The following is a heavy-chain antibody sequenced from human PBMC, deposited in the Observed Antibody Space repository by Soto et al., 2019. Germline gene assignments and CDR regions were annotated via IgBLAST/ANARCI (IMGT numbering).Heavy chain of an antibody. J-gene: IGHJ6*02. D-gene: IGHD3-3*01. CDR1: GFTFTSSA. V-gene: IGHV1-58*01. Sequence: AAVKVSCKASGFTFTSSAVQWVRQSRGQRLEWIGWIVVGSGNTNYAQKFQERVTITRDMSTSTAYMELSSLRSEDTAVYYCAAPPTYYDFWSGYYRPYYYYGMDVWGQGTTVTVSS. CDR3: AAPPTYYDFWSGYYRPYYYYGMDV. CDR2: IVVGSGNT.